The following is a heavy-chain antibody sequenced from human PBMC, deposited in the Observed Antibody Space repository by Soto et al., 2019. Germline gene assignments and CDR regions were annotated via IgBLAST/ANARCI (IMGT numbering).Heavy chain of an antibody. CDR1: GGTFSSYA. V-gene: IGHV1-69*19. CDR3: ATGVFSDYGTYYFDY. CDR2: IIPIYGPT. J-gene: IGHJ4*02. Sequence: QVQLVQSGAEVKKSGSSVKVSCKASGGTFSSYAISWVRQAPGQGLEWMGGIIPIYGPTNYAQKFRGRVTITADESTSTAYIELSRLRSEDTAVYYCATGVFSDYGTYYFDYGGQGTLVTVSS. D-gene: IGHD4-17*01.